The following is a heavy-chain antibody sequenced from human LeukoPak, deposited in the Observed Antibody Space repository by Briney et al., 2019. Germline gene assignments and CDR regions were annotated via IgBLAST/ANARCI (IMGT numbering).Heavy chain of an antibody. CDR1: GFTFSSYS. D-gene: IGHD3-16*02. J-gene: IGHJ4*02. CDR2: ISSSSSYI. V-gene: IGHV3-21*01. CDR3: ARDYSDYVWGSYRPYYFDY. Sequence: PGGSLRLSRAASGFTFSSYSMNWVRQAPGKGLEWVSSISSSSSYIYYADSVKGRFTISRDNAKNSLYLQMNSLRAEDTAVYYCARDYSDYVWGSYRPYYFDYWGQGTLVTVSS.